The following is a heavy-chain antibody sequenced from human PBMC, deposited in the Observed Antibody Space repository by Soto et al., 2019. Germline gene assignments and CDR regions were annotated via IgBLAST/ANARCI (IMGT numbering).Heavy chain of an antibody. Sequence: QVQLVESGGGVAQPGRSLRLSCAASGFTFSSYGMHWVRQAPGKGLEWVAVISYDGSNKYYADSVKGRFTISRDNSKNTLYLQMNSLRAEDTAVYYCAKDAVGAQGIFDYWGQGTLVTVSS. D-gene: IGHD3-16*01. V-gene: IGHV3-30*18. J-gene: IGHJ4*02. CDR3: AKDAVGAQGIFDY. CDR1: GFTFSSYG. CDR2: ISYDGSNK.